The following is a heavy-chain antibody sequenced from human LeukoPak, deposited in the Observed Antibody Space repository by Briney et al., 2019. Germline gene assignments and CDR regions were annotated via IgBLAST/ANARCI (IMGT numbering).Heavy chain of an antibody. CDR3: ARARPFDY. CDR1: GFTFSSYS. V-gene: IGHV3-21*01. Sequence: GGSLRLSCAASGFTFSSYSINWVRQAPGEGLEWVSSISSSSSYIYYADSVKGRFTIPRDNAKNSLYLQMNSLRAEDTAVYYCARARPFDYWGQGTLVTVSS. D-gene: IGHD6-6*01. CDR2: ISSSSSYI. J-gene: IGHJ4*02.